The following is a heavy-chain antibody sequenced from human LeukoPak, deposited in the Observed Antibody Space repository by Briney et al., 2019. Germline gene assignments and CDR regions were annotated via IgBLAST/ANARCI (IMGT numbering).Heavy chain of an antibody. Sequence: GGSLRLSYAASGFTFSSYEMNWVRQAPGKGLEWVSYISSSGSTIYYADSVKGRFTISRDNAKNSLYLQMNSLRAEDTAVYYCASPPPSYSSGWYQRYWGQGTLVTVPS. D-gene: IGHD6-19*01. V-gene: IGHV3-48*03. CDR3: ASPPPSYSSGWYQRY. CDR1: GFTFSSYE. CDR2: ISSSGSTI. J-gene: IGHJ4*02.